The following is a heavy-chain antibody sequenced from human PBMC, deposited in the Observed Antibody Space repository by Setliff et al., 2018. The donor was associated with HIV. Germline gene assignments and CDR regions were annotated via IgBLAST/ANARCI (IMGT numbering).Heavy chain of an antibody. CDR3: AICGYRAVAGIYHYYYGMDV. J-gene: IGHJ6*04. Sequence: GSLRLSCAASGFTFSSYEMNWVRQAPGKGLEWVSYISSSGSTIYYADSVKGRFTISRDNAKNSLYLQMNSLRAEDTAVYYCAICGYRAVAGIYHYYYGMDVWGKGTTVTVSS. CDR1: GFTFSSYE. CDR2: ISSSGSTI. V-gene: IGHV3-48*03. D-gene: IGHD6-19*01.